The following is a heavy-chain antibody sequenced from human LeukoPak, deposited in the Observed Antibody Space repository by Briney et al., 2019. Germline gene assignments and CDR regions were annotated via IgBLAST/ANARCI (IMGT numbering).Heavy chain of an antibody. CDR3: ARTLSGSYEGWFDP. CDR2: MNPNSGNT. J-gene: IGHJ5*02. Sequence: ASVKVSCKASGYTFTSYDINWVRQATGQGLEWMGWMNPNSGNTGYAQKFQGRVTITRNTSISTAYMELSSLRSEDTAVYYCARTLSGSYEGWFDPWGQGTLVTVSS. V-gene: IGHV1-8*03. CDR1: GYTFTSYD. D-gene: IGHD1-26*01.